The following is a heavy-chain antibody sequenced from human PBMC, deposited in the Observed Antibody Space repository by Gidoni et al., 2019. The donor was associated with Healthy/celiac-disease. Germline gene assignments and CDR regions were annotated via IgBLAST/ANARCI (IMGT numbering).Heavy chain of an antibody. Sequence: QVQLVESWVGVVQPRRSLRLPCAASGFPFSSYAMHWVRQAPAKGLEWVAVISYDGSNKYYADSGKGRFTISRDNSKNTLYLQMNSLRAEDTAVYYCARVGRLKYNWNYVDYWGQGTLVTVSS. J-gene: IGHJ4*02. CDR2: ISYDGSNK. CDR3: ARVGRLKYNWNYVDY. CDR1: GFPFSSYA. V-gene: IGHV3-30-3*01. D-gene: IGHD1-20*01.